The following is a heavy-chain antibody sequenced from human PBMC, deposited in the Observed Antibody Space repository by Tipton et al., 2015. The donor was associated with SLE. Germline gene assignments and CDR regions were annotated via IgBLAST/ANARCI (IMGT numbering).Heavy chain of an antibody. CDR3: ARGGYYDILSDWDYYYMDV. J-gene: IGHJ6*03. CDR2: IYHSGST. CDR1: GGSISSGGYS. Sequence: TLSLTCAVSGGSISSGGYSWSWIRQPPGKGLEWIGYIYHSGSTYYNPSLKSRVTISVDRSKNQFSLKLSSVTAADTAVYYCARGGYYDILSDWDYYYMDVWGKGTTVTVSS. V-gene: IGHV4-30-2*01. D-gene: IGHD3-9*01.